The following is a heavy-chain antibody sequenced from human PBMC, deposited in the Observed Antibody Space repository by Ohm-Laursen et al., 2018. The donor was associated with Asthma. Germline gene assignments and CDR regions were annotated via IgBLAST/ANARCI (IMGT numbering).Heavy chain of an antibody. Sequence: SLRLSCAASGFTFSSYGMHWVRQAPGKGLEWVAVIWYDGSNKYYADSVKGRFTISRDNSKNTLYLQMNSLRAEDTAVYYCARDQYYDILTGYYGHYYYYGMDVWGQGTTVTVSS. V-gene: IGHV3-33*08. CDR3: ARDQYYDILTGYYGHYYYYGMDV. CDR1: GFTFSSYG. D-gene: IGHD3-9*01. CDR2: IWYDGSNK. J-gene: IGHJ6*02.